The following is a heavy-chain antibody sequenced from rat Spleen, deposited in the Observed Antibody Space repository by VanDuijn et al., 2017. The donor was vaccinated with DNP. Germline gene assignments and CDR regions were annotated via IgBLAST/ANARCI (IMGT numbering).Heavy chain of an antibody. CDR3: ARRSYYFDF. V-gene: IGHV5-7*01. J-gene: IGHJ2*01. Sequence: EVQLVESGGDLVQPGGSLKLSCVASGFTFSDYHMAWVRQAPKKGLEWVATIIYDGGRTYYRDSVKGRFTISRDNAKSILYLQMDSLRSEDTATFYCARRSYYFDFWGQGVMVTVSS. CDR2: IIYDGGRT. CDR1: GFTFSDYH.